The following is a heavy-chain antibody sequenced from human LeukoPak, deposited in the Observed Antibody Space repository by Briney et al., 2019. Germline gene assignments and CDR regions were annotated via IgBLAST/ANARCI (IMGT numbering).Heavy chain of an antibody. J-gene: IGHJ4*02. CDR1: GFTFSSYS. Sequence: GGSLRLSCAASGFTFSSYSMNWVRQAPGKGLEWVSSISSSSSYIYYADSVKGRFTISRDNAKNSLYLQMNSLRAEDTAVYYCARVVGQQQLVPYFDYWGQGTLVTVSS. V-gene: IGHV3-21*01. CDR3: ARVVGQQQLVPYFDY. D-gene: IGHD6-13*01. CDR2: ISSSSSYI.